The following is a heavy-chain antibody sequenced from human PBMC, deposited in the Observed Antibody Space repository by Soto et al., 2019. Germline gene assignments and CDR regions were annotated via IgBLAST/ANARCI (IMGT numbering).Heavy chain of an antibody. CDR3: AREGLLGVVTANDAFDI. CDR2: IYYSGST. V-gene: IGHV4-30-4*01. D-gene: IGHD2-21*02. Sequence: QVQLQESGPGLVKPSQTLSLTCTVSGGSISSGDYYWSWIRQPPGKGLEWIGYIYYSGSTYYNPSLKSRVTISVDTSKNQFSLKLSSVTAADTAVYYCAREGLLGVVTANDAFDIWGQGTMVTVSS. J-gene: IGHJ3*02. CDR1: GGSISSGDYY.